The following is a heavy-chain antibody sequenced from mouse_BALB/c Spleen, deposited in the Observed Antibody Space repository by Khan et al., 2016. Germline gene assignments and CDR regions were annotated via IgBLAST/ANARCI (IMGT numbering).Heavy chain of an antibody. V-gene: IGHV1S135*01. J-gene: IGHJ3*01. CDR1: GFAFTNYN. CDR3: TRSGNAY. D-gene: IGHD3-1*01. CDR2: IDPDNGGA. Sequence: VQLQQSGPELVKPGASVKVSCKASGFAFTNYNIYWVKQSHGKGLEWIGYIDPDNGGASYNQKFKGKSTMTVDKPSNTAYMHLNSLTSEDSAVYDCTRSGNAYWGQGTLVTVSA.